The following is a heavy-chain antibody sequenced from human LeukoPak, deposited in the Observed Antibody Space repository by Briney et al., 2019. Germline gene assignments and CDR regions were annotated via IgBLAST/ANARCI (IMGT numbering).Heavy chain of an antibody. CDR3: ARHAAIAARLDY. CDR1: GGSISSSSYY. D-gene: IGHD6-6*01. CDR2: IYYSGST. J-gene: IGHJ4*02. V-gene: IGHV4-39*01. Sequence: PSETLSLTCTVSGGSISSSSYYWGWIRQPPGKGLEWIGSIYYSGSTYYNPSLKSRVTISVDTSKNQFSLKLSSVTAADTAVYYCARHAAIAARLDYWGQGTLVTVSS.